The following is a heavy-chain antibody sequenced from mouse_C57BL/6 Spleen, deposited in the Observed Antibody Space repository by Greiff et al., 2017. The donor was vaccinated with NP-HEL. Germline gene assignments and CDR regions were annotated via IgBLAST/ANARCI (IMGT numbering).Heavy chain of an antibody. CDR1: GYSFTGYY. CDR3: ARTVPRYFDV. Sequence: VQLQQSGPELVKPGASVKISCKASGYSFTGYYMNWVKQSPEKSLEWIGEINPSTGGTTYNQKFKAKATLTVDKSSSTAYMQRKSLTSEDSAVYYCARTVPRYFDVWGTGTTVTVSS. CDR2: INPSTGGT. V-gene: IGHV1-42*01. D-gene: IGHD1-1*01. J-gene: IGHJ1*03.